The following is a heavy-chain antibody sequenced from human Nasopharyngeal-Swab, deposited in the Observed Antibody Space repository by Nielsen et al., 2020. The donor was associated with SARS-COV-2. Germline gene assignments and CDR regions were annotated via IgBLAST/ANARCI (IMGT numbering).Heavy chain of an antibody. CDR2: INPNSGGT. Sequence: RQAPGQGLEWMGWINPNSGGTNYAQKFQGRVTMTRDTSISTAYMELSRLRSDDTAVYYCARDQYSGYDSSYYYYGMDVWGQGTTVSVSS. CDR3: ARDQYSGYDSSYYYYGMDV. V-gene: IGHV1-2*02. J-gene: IGHJ6*02. D-gene: IGHD5-12*01.